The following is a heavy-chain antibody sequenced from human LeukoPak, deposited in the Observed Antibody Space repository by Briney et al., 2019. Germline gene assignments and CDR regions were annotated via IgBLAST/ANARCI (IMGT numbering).Heavy chain of an antibody. J-gene: IGHJ4*02. CDR2: ICDNGVHT. D-gene: IGHD4-17*01. V-gene: IGHV3-23*01. Sequence: GGSLRLSCAASGFIFSSYAMSWVRQAPGKGLQWVSAICDNGVHTYYADSVEGRFTISRDNSKTTLYLQMSGLRAEDTAIYYCAKPPTTVTTRGFDYWGQGTLVTVSP. CDR3: AKPPTTVTTRGFDY. CDR1: GFIFSSYA.